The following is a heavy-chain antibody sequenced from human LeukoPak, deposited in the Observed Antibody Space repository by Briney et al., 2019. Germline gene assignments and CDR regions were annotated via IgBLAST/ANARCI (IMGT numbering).Heavy chain of an antibody. CDR3: AKDPYPGVTPAYYYYYMDV. CDR2: ISGSTSST. Sequence: GGSLRLSCAASGFTFSSYAMSWVRQAPGKGLEWVSAISGSTSSTYYADSVKGRFTISRDNSKNTLYLQMNSLRADDTAVYYCAKDPYPGVTPAYYYYYMDVWGKGTTVTVSS. V-gene: IGHV3-23*01. J-gene: IGHJ6*03. D-gene: IGHD4-23*01. CDR1: GFTFSSYA.